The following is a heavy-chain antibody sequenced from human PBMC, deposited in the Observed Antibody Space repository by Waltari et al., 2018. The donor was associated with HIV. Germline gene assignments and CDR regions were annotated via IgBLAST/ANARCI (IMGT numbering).Heavy chain of an antibody. CDR1: GSPLTASP. J-gene: IGHJ6*02. V-gene: IGHV1-2*02. CDR3: ARHFGLVVSTFYFYAIDV. D-gene: IGHD2-8*02. Sequence: QGPLVQSGAEVKRPGASVKISCPTSGSPLTASPFHWMRQAPGQGLEWMGWINSKNGDTKYARKFQDRVTLTWDTSVSTVDMELRSLTPDDTAIYFCARHFGLVVSTFYFYAIDVWGQGTTVTVSS. CDR2: INSKNGDT.